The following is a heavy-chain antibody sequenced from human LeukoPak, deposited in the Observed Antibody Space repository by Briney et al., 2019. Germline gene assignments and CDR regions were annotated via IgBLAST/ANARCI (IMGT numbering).Heavy chain of an antibody. CDR2: IKQDGSEK. J-gene: IGHJ5*02. Sequence: PGGSLRLSCAASRFTLSNYWVSWVRQAPGKGLEWVANIKQDGSEKCYVQSVKGRVTIPRDNAKNSVYMQMNSLRADDTAVYYCAGIGGCSGGSCYLWGQGTLVTVSS. D-gene: IGHD2-15*01. CDR1: RFTLSNYW. V-gene: IGHV3-7*01. CDR3: AGIGGCSGGSCYL.